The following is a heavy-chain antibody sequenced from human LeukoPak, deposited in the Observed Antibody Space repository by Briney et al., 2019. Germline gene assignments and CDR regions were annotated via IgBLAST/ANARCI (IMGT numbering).Heavy chain of an antibody. CDR3: ARDFTVHGHENFDY. V-gene: IGHV1-46*01. Sequence: ASVKVSCKASGGTFSSYAISWVRQAPGQGLEWMGIINPSGGSTSYAQKFQGRVTMTRDMSTSTVYMELSSLRSEDTAVYYCARDFTVHGHENFDYWGQGTLVTVSS. D-gene: IGHD2-8*01. J-gene: IGHJ4*02. CDR2: INPSGGST. CDR1: GGTFSSYA.